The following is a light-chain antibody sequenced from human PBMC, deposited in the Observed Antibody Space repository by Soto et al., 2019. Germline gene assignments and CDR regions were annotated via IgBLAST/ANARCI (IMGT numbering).Light chain of an antibody. CDR1: QSLSNN. CDR2: GAS. J-gene: IGKJ5*01. V-gene: IGKV3D-15*01. CDR3: QQYNNWPPIT. Sequence: EIVLSQSPGTLSLSTGERATLSCRASQSLSNNIYLAWYQQKPGQAPRLLIYGASSRATGIPNRFSGSGSGTEFTLTISSLQSEDSAVYYCQQYNNWPPITFGQGTRLEI.